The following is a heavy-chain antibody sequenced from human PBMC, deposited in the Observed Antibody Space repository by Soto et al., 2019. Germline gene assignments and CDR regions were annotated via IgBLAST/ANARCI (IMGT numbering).Heavy chain of an antibody. Sequence: QVQLVQSGAEVKKPGASVKVSCKASGYTFTSYGISWVRQAPGQGLEWMGWISADNGNTNYAQKLQCRVTMTTDTSTSTAYMELRSLRSDDTAVYYCARDAAVRFLEWLPFFDYWGQGTLVTVSS. D-gene: IGHD3-3*01. CDR1: GYTFTSYG. CDR2: ISADNGNT. J-gene: IGHJ4*02. CDR3: ARDAAVRFLEWLPFFDY. V-gene: IGHV1-18*01.